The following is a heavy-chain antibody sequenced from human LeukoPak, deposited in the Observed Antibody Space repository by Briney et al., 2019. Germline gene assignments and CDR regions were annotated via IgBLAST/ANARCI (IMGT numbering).Heavy chain of an antibody. D-gene: IGHD3-10*01. V-gene: IGHV3-30*02. CDR2: IRSDSSYK. J-gene: IGHJ4*02. CDR1: GFSFRNYG. CDR3: ARDRGVSGNYYDY. Sequence: GGSLRLSCVASGFSFRNYGMHWVRQAPGKGLEWVTFIRSDSSYKYYADSVKGRFTTSRDNSKSTLDLQMNSLRPEDTALYYCARDRGVSGNYYDYWGQGTLVAVSS.